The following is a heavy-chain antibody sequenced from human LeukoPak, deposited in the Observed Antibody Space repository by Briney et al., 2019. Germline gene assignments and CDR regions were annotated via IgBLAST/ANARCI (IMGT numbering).Heavy chain of an antibody. CDR1: GGSISSYY. CDR3: ARGAISSSWYEDYYYGMDV. V-gene: IGHV4-4*07. D-gene: IGHD6-13*01. CDR2: IYTSGST. Sequence: SETLSPTCTVSGGSISSYYWSWIRQPAGKGLEWIGRIYTSGSTNYNPSLKSRVTMSVDTSKNQFSLKLSSVTAADTAVYYCARGAISSSWYEDYYYGMDVWGQGTTVTVSS. J-gene: IGHJ6*02.